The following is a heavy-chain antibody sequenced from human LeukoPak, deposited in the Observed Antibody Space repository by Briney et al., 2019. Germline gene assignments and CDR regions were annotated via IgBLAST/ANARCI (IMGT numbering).Heavy chain of an antibody. D-gene: IGHD5-12*01. V-gene: IGHV4-59*01. CDR2: IYYSGST. J-gene: IGHJ4*02. CDR1: GGSISSYY. Sequence: SETLSLTCTVPGGSISSYYWSWIRQPPGKGLEWIGYIYYSGSTNYNPSLKSRVTISVDTSKNQFSLKLSSVTAADTAVYYCARVWSGYDSSGYYYFDHWGQGTLVTVSS. CDR3: ARVWSGYDSSGYYYFDH.